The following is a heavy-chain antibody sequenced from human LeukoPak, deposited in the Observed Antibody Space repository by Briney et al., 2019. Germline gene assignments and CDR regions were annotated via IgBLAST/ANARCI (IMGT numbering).Heavy chain of an antibody. CDR3: ARAPTAGIAVAGTSDWFDP. V-gene: IGHV3-11*04. CDR2: ISSSGSTI. CDR1: TFNFSDYY. D-gene: IGHD6-19*01. J-gene: IGHJ5*02. Sequence: PGGSLRLSCAASTFNFSDYYMSWIRQAPGKGLEWVSYISSSGSTIYYADSVKGRFTISRDNAKTSLYLQMNSLRAEDTAMYYCARAPTAGIAVAGTSDWFDPWGQGTLVTVSS.